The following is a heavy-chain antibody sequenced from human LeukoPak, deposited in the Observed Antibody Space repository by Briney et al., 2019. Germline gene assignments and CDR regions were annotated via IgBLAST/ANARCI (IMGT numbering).Heavy chain of an antibody. V-gene: IGHV3-30-3*01. D-gene: IGHD5-12*01. Sequence: GGSLRLSCAASGFTFSSYAMHWVRQAPGKGLEWVAVISYDGSNKYYADSVKGRFTISRDNSKNTLYLQMNSLRAEDTAVYYCAREYSGHDFWGQGTLVTVSS. CDR3: AREYSGHDF. CDR2: ISYDGSNK. CDR1: GFTFSSYA. J-gene: IGHJ4*02.